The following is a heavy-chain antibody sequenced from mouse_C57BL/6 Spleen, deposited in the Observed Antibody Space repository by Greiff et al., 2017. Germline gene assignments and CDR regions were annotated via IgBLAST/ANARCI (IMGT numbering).Heavy chain of an antibody. J-gene: IGHJ3*01. D-gene: IGHD3-2*02. CDR2: INSSSGYN. CDR3: ARVTAQANWFAY. CDR1: CYTFPCYW. V-gene: IGHV1-7*01. Sequence: VPLQQSGAELAKPGASVKLSCKASCYTFPCYWLHWVKQRPGQGLEWIGYINSSSGYNKYNQKFKDKATLTADKSSSTAYMQLSSLTYEDSAVYYSARVTAQANWFAYWGQGTLVTVSA.